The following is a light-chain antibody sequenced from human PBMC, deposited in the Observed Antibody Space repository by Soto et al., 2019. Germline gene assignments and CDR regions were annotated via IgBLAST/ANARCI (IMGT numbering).Light chain of an antibody. CDR2: RNN. CDR3: AAWDDSLSGWV. Sequence: QSVLTQPPSASGTPGQRVTISCAGSASNIGSHSVYWYQQLPGTAPKLLIYRNNQRPSGVPDRFSGSKSVTSASLAISGLRSEDEADYYCAAWDDSLSGWVFGGGTKVTVL. CDR1: ASNIGSHS. V-gene: IGLV1-47*01. J-gene: IGLJ3*02.